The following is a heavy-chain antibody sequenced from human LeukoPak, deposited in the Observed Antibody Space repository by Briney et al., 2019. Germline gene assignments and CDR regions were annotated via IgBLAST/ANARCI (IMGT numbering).Heavy chain of an antibody. CDR1: GGSISSYY. CDR3: ARGRSGSYRFDAFDI. V-gene: IGHV4-59*08. CDR2: IYYSGST. D-gene: IGHD1-26*01. J-gene: IGHJ3*02. Sequence: PSETLSLTCTVSGGSISSYYWSWIRQPPGKGLEWIGYIYYSGSTNYNPSLKSRVTISVDTSKNQFSLKLSSVTAADTAVYYCARGRSGSYRFDAFDIWGQGTMVTVSS.